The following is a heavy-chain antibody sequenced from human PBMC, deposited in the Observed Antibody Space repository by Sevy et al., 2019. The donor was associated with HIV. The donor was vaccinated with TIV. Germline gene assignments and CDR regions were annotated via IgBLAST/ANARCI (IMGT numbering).Heavy chain of an antibody. CDR2: ISAYNGNT. D-gene: IGHD3-22*01. J-gene: IGHJ3*02. Sequence: AAVKVSCKASGYTFTSYGISWVRQAPRQGLEWMGWISAYNGNTNYAQKLQGRVTMTTDTSTSTAYMELRSLRSDDTAVYYCARTGRYYDSSMDAFDIWGQGTMVTVSS. CDR3: ARTGRYYDSSMDAFDI. CDR1: GYTFTSYG. V-gene: IGHV1-18*01.